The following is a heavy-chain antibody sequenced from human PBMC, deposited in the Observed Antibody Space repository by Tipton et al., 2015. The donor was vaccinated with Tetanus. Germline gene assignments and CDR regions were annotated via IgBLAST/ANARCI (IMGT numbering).Heavy chain of an antibody. CDR2: IFPVYGTS. D-gene: IGHD2-15*01. CDR3: ARPDRYCSGGSCYLALDS. CDR1: GGTFRNYA. Sequence: QSGPEVKKPGSSVRVSCKTSGGTFRNYAISWVRQAPGQGLEWMGGIFPVYGTSNYSPEFQGRVTITADESTGTAHMELSSLTSDDTAVYYCARPDRYCSGGSCYLALDSWGQGTLVTVSS. V-gene: IGHV1-69*01. J-gene: IGHJ4*02.